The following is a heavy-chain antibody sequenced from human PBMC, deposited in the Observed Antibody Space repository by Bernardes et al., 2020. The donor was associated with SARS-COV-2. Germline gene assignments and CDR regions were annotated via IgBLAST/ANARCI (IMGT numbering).Heavy chain of an antibody. V-gene: IGHV4-39*01. Sequence: SETLSLTCGVSGGSVSGCTSFWGRNRPPPGLGLEWFGGTTDSGTTNYYPSLKSRVTLSEDTSKKQFSLRLSSVTAADTAVYCCARAPAYWHSSGYYYPVEITLWGQRALVTVS. D-gene: IGHD3-22*01. CDR1: GGSVSGCTSF. CDR2: TTDSGTT. J-gene: IGHJ4*02. CDR3: ARAPAYWHSSGYYYPVEITL.